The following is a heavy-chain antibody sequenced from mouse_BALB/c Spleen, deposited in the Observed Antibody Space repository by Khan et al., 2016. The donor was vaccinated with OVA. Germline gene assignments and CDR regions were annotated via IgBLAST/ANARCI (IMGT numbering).Heavy chain of an antibody. CDR1: GFSLTGYG. Sequence: VQLKESGPGLVAPSQSLSITCTVSGFSLTGYGVNWVRQPPGKGLEWLGMIWGDGSTDYNSALKSRLSITKDNSMSQVFLKMNSLQTDDTARYYCARAYYANYREAMDYWGQGNSVTVSS. V-gene: IGHV2-6-7*01. J-gene: IGHJ4*01. CDR2: IWGDGST. CDR3: ARAYYANYREAMDY. D-gene: IGHD2-10*01.